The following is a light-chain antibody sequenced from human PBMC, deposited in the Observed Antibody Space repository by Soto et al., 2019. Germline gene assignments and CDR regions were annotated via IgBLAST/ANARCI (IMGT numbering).Light chain of an antibody. V-gene: IGLV2-14*03. J-gene: IGLJ3*02. CDR1: SSDVGGYNY. CDR2: DVR. Sequence: QSALTQPASVSGSPGQSITISCTGTSSDVGGYNYVSWYQQHPGKAPKLMIYDVRNRPSGVSNRFSGSKSGNTASLTISGLQAEDEADYYCGSYSRSSAQVFGGGTKLTVL. CDR3: GSYSRSSAQV.